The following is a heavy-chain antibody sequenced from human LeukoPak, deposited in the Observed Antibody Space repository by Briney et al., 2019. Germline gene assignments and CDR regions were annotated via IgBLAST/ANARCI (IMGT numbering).Heavy chain of an antibody. D-gene: IGHD1-26*01. CDR3: ATVVGLLRLFDY. CDR1: GYTFTNYY. CDR2: INPSGGRT. Sequence: GASVKVSCKASGYTFTNYYIHWVRQAPGQGLEWMGIINPSGGRTSSAQKFQGRVTMTRDMSTSTVYMELSSLRSEDTAVYYCATVVGLLRLFDYWGQGTLVTVSS. J-gene: IGHJ4*02. V-gene: IGHV1-46*01.